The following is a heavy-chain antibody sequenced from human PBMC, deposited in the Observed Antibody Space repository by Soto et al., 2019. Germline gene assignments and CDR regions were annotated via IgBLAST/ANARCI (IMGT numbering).Heavy chain of an antibody. J-gene: IGHJ6*02. CDR2: IDPSDSYT. D-gene: IGHD3-3*01. V-gene: IGHV5-10-1*01. Sequence: PGESLKISCKGSGYSFTSYWISWVRQMPGKGLEWMGRIDPSDSYTNYSPSFQGHVTISADKSISTAYLQWSSLKASDTAMYYCARHDQLVIGVGGMDVWGQGTTVTVS. CDR3: ARHDQLVIGVGGMDV. CDR1: GYSFTSYW.